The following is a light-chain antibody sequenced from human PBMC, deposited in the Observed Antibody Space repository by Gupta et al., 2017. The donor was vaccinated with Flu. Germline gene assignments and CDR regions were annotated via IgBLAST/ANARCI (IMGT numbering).Light chain of an antibody. CDR2: EDD. CDR3: FSTDNSGHHWV. J-gene: IGLJ3*02. V-gene: IGLV3-10*01. Sequence: SYELIQPPSVSVSPGQAASITCSGDALPRKYNYWYQKKSGQAPVLVIYEDDKRPSGIPERFSGSSSGTLATLTISGAQVEDEADYYCFSTDNSGHHWVFGGGTRLTVL. CDR1: ALPRKY.